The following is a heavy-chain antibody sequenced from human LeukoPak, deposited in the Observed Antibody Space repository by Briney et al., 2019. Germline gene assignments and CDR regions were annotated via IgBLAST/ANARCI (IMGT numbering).Heavy chain of an antibody. CDR3: ARDHCTRTSCYEDYCHGMGV. Sequence: GASVKVSCKASGYTFTGYYMHWVRQAPGQGLEWMGWINPNSGGTEYAQKFQGRVTMTRDTSISTAYMELSRLRSDDTAVYYCARDHCTRTSCYEDYCHGMGVWGHGTSVTVSS. D-gene: IGHD2-2*01. V-gene: IGHV1-2*02. CDR1: GYTFTGYY. J-gene: IGHJ6*02. CDR2: INPNSGGT.